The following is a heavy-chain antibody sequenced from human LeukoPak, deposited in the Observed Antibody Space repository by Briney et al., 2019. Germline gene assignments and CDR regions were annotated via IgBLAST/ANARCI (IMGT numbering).Heavy chain of an antibody. J-gene: IGHJ4*02. CDR3: ARSRGNGGYDSDY. V-gene: IGHV3-11*01. Sequence: PGGSLRLSCAASGFSFSDYYMTWIRQAPGKGLEWVSYISSSGTTIYYADSVKGRFTISRDNAKNSLYLQMNSLRAEDTAVYYCARSRGNGGYDSDYWGQGTLVTVSS. CDR2: ISSSGTTI. D-gene: IGHD5-12*01. CDR1: GFSFSDYY.